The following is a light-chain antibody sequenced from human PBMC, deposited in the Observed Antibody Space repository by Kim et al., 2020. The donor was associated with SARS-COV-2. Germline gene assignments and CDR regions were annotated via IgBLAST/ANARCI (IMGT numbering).Light chain of an antibody. CDR1: SNNVGNQG. J-gene: IGLJ3*02. CDR2: RND. Sequence: RTDTLTCNGNSNNVGNQGAAWLQQEEGNPPKLLSYRNDNRPSGISERFSASRSGNTASLTITGLQPEDEADYYCSAWDSSLSSWVFGGGTKLTVL. V-gene: IGLV10-54*01. CDR3: SAWDSSLSSWV.